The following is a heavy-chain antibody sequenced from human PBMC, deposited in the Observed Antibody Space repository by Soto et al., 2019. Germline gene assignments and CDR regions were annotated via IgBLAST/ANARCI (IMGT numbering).Heavy chain of an antibody. CDR3: ARGYSLHDY. CDR2: IKQDGSEK. V-gene: IGHV3-7*01. CDR1: GFTFSSYW. J-gene: IGHJ4*02. D-gene: IGHD4-4*01. Sequence: EVQLVESGGGLVQPGGSLRLSCADSGFTFSSYWMSWVRQAPGKGLEWVANIKQDGSEKYYVDSVKGRFTISRDNAKNSLYLQMDSRRADDMAVYYCARGYSLHDYWGQGTLVTVSS.